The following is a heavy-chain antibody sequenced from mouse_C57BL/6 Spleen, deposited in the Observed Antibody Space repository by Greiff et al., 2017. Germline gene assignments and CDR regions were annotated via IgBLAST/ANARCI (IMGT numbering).Heavy chain of an antibody. D-gene: IGHD1-1*01. CDR3: ARSYYYGSSPLYAMDY. J-gene: IGHJ4*01. CDR1: GYTFTDYY. Sequence: QVQLKESGAELVRPGASVKLSCKASGYTFTDYYINWVKQRPGQGLEWIARIYPGSGNTYYNEKFKGKATLTAEKSSSTAYMQLSSLTSEDSAVYFCARSYYYGSSPLYAMDYWGQGTSVTVSS. CDR2: IYPGSGNT. V-gene: IGHV1-76*01.